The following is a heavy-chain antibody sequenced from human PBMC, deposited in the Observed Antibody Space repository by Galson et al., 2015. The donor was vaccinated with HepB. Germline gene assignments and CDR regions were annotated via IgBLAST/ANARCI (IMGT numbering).Heavy chain of an antibody. Sequence: SLRLSCAASGFTFSSYAMHWVRQAPGKGLEYVSAISSNGGSTYYADSVKGRFTISRDNSKNTLYLQMSSLRAEDTAVYYCVKTGGYSGYGGFRYWGQGTLVTVSS. CDR2: ISSNGGST. CDR1: GFTFSSYA. CDR3: VKTGGYSGYGGFRY. J-gene: IGHJ4*02. D-gene: IGHD5-12*01. V-gene: IGHV3-64D*06.